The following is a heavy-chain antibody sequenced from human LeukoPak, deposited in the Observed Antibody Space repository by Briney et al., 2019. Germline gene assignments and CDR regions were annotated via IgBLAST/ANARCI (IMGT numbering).Heavy chain of an antibody. CDR2: IYYSGST. J-gene: IGHJ3*02. CDR3: ARDPKVGYCSSTSCQGAFDI. V-gene: IGHV4-59*12. CDR1: GGSISSYY. D-gene: IGHD2-2*01. Sequence: SETLSLTCTVSGGSISSYYWSWIRQPPGKGLEWIGYIYYSGSTNYNPSLKSRVTISVDTSKNQFSLKLSSVTAADTAVYYCARDPKVGYCSSTSCQGAFDIWGQGTMVTVSS.